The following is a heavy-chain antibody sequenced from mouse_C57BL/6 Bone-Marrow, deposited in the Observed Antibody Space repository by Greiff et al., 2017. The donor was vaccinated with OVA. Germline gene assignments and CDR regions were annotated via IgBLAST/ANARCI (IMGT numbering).Heavy chain of an antibody. CDR2: IYPGNSDT. CDR3: TREGLTAVVAKDCFDY. CDR1: GYTFTSYW. V-gene: IGHV1-5*01. J-gene: IGHJ2*01. D-gene: IGHD1-1*01. Sequence: EVKLMESGTVLARPGASLKMSCKTSGYTFTSYWLHWVKQTPGQGLEWIGAIYPGNSDTSYNQKFNGKAKLTAVTPASTDYMELSRLTNEDSAVNYCTREGLTAVVAKDCFDYWGQGTTLTVSS.